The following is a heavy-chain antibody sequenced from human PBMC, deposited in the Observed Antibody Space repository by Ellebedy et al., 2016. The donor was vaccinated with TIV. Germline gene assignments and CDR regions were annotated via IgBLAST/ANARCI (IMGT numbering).Heavy chain of an antibody. J-gene: IGHJ4*02. CDR3: ARDLDKSSGWYGGADY. CDR1: GFTFNSYA. CDR2: IAYDGSSK. Sequence: PGGSLRLSCAASGFTFNSYAMHWVRQAPGKGLEWVAGIAYDGSSKYYADSVKGRFTISRDNSMTTLYLEMNSLRAEDTAVYYCARDLDKSSGWYGGADYWGQGTQVTVSS. V-gene: IGHV3-30-3*01. D-gene: IGHD6-19*01.